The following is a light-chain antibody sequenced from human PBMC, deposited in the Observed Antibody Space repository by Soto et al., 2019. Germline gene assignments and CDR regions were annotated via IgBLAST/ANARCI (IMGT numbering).Light chain of an antibody. Sequence: DIQMTQSPSTLSASVGDRVTITCRASQSISWWLAWYQQKPGKAPKLLIYKAATLDSGVPSRFSGSGSGTEFTLTSSSLQPDDIGTYFCQQYSSPWTFGQGTKVEIK. V-gene: IGKV1-5*03. J-gene: IGKJ1*01. CDR3: QQYSSPWT. CDR1: QSISWW. CDR2: KAA.